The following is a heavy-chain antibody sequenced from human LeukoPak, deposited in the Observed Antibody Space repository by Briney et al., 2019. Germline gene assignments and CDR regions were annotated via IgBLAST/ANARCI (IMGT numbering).Heavy chain of an antibody. J-gene: IGHJ4*02. Sequence: TGGSLRLSCAASGFTFSDYDMHWVRQATGKGLEWASAIGTAGDTYYTGSVKGRFTISRENAKNSLYLQMNSLRAGDTAVYYCARVAKERVGGVYYFDYWGQGTLVTVSS. V-gene: IGHV3-13*01. CDR1: GFTFSDYD. CDR3: ARVAKERVGGVYYFDY. CDR2: IGTAGDT. D-gene: IGHD1-1*01.